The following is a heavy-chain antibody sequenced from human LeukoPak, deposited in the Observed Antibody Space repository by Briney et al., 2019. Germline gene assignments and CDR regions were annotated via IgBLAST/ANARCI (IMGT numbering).Heavy chain of an antibody. CDR1: GGSISSYF. CDR3: ARVKSYYGVVHDAFDI. D-gene: IGHD3-10*01. V-gene: IGHV4-59*08. CDR2: IYYSGST. J-gene: IGHJ3*02. Sequence: SETLSLTCTVSGGSISSYFWSWIRQPPGKGLECIGYIYYSGSTNYNPSLKSRVTISVDTSKNQFSLKLSSVTAADTAVYYCARVKSYYGVVHDAFDIWGQGTMVTVSS.